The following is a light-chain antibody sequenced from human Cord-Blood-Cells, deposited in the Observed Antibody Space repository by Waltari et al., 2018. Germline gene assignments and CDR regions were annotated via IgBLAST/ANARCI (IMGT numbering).Light chain of an antibody. CDR1: QSISSY. Sequence: DIQMTQSPSSLSASVGDRVTITCRASQSISSYLNWYQQNPGKAPKLLSYAASSLQSGVPSRFSGSVSGTDFTRTISSLQPEDFATYYCQQSYSTPFTFGPGAKADI. CDR2: AAS. J-gene: IGKJ3*01. CDR3: QQSYSTPFT. V-gene: IGKV1-39*01.